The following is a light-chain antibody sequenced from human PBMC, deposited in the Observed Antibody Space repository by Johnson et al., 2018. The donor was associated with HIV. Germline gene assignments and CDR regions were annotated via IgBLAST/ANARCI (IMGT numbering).Light chain of an antibody. CDR2: DND. Sequence: QSVLTQPPSVSAAPGQKVTISCSGSSSNVGSNSVSWYRHFPETAPKVLIYDNDKRPSGIPDRFSASKSGTSATLGITGLQPGDEADDYCATWDGRLSVYVFGTGTKVTVL. J-gene: IGLJ1*01. V-gene: IGLV1-51*01. CDR3: ATWDGRLSVYV. CDR1: SSNVGSNS.